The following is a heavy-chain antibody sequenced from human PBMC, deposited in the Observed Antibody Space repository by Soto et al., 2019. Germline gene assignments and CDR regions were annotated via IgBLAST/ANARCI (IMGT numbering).Heavy chain of an antibody. V-gene: IGHV4-34*01. D-gene: IGHD3-22*01. CDR1: GGSFSGYY. CDR3: ARKRTHYYDSSGYYPTNWFDP. J-gene: IGHJ5*02. CDR2: INHSGST. Sequence: SETLSLTCAVYGGSFSGYYWSWIRQPPGKGLEWIGEINHSGSTNYNPSLKSRVTISVDTSKNQFSLKLSSVTAADTAVYYCARKRTHYYDSSGYYPTNWFDPWGQGTLVTV.